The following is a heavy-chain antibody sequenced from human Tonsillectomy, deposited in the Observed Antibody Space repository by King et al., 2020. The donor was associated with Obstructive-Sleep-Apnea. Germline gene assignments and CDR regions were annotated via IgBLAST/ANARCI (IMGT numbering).Heavy chain of an antibody. J-gene: IGHJ4*02. Sequence: VQLVESGGGLVKPGGSLRLSCAASGFTFSSYSMNWVRQAPGKGLEWVSSISSSSSYIYYADSVKGRFTISRDNAKNSLYLQMNSLRAEDTAGYYCARDYYDSSGYYPVDYWGQGTLVTVSS. CDR2: ISSSSSYI. CDR1: GFTFSSYS. CDR3: ARDYYDSSGYYPVDY. V-gene: IGHV3-21*01. D-gene: IGHD3-22*01.